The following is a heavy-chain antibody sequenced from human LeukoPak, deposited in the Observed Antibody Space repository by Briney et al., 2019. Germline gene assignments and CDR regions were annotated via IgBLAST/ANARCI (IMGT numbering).Heavy chain of an antibody. D-gene: IGHD2-21*02. CDR3: ARDRLNRAYCGNDCYSAAFDY. CDR2: ISRDGKRQ. V-gene: IGHV3-30*03. CDR1: GFTFSDYG. Sequence: GGSLRLSCAASGFTFSDYGMHWVRQAPGKGLEWLATISRDGKRQFYTDSVKGRFTISRDDSRNTLYLQMNSLRPEDTAVYYCARDRLNRAYCGNDCYSAAFDYWGQGTLVTVSS. J-gene: IGHJ4*02.